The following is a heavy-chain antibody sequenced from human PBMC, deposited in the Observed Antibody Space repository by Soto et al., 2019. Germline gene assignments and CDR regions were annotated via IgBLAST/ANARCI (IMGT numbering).Heavy chain of an antibody. D-gene: IGHD6-13*01. CDR2: ISAHDGNT. J-gene: IGHJ4*02. V-gene: IGHV1-18*01. CDR3: ARANGYFDY. Sequence: GASVKVSCKASGYTFDNYAVSWVRQAPGQGLEWMGWISAHDGNTHYAQKIQSRLTMTTDTSTSTAYMELRSLRSDDTAVYYCARANGYFDYWGQGALVTVSS. CDR1: GYTFDNYA.